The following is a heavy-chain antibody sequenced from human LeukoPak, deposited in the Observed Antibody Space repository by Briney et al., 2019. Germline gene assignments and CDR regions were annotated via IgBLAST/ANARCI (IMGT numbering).Heavy chain of an antibody. CDR2: ISWNSGSI. V-gene: IGHV3-9*01. J-gene: IGHJ4*02. D-gene: IGHD5-12*01. CDR1: GFTFDDYA. Sequence: GRSLRLSCAASGFTFDDYAMHWVRQAPGKGLEWVSGISWNSGSIGYADSVKGRFTISRDNAKNSPYLQMNSLRAEDTALYYCAKGGYSGYDFAGQDYWGQGTLVTVSS. CDR3: AKGGYSGYDFAGQDY.